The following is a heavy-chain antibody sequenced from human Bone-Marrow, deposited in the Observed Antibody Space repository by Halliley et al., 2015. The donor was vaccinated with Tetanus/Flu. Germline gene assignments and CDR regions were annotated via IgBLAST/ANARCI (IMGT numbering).Heavy chain of an antibody. D-gene: IGHD2-2*01. CDR1: GGSFSDDA. Sequence: QLVQSGAEVKKPGSSVKVSCKASGGSFSDDAINWVRQAPGQGLEWMGGLIPIFGILNYAQKFQGRVTISVDESTSTTYMELSSLRSDDTAVYFCARGLGYWRGTDCTYSGLDVWGQGTTVIVSS. V-gene: IGHV1-69*01. CDR3: ARGLGYWRGTDCTYSGLDV. CDR2: LIPIFGIL. J-gene: IGHJ6*02.